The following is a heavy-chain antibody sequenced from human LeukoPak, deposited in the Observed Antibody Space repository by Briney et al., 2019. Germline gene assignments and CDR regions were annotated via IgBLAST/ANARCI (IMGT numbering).Heavy chain of an antibody. V-gene: IGHV3-7*01. CDR3: AKLIRDVTIYDF. CDR1: GFILRRYW. D-gene: IGHD5-24*01. CDR2: INQDQSAI. J-gene: IGHJ4*03. Sequence: GGTLRLSCATSGFILRRYWMSWVRQAPGKGLEWVASINQDQSAIFYVDSVKGRFTISRDNTRNFLFLQMNSLRAEDTAFYYCAKLIRDVTIYDFWGPGSLVTVSS.